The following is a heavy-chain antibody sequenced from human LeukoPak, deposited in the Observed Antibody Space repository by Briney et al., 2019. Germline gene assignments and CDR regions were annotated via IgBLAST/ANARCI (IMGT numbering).Heavy chain of an antibody. V-gene: IGHV4-31*03. CDR2: IHHSGSS. J-gene: IGHJ4*02. D-gene: IGHD3-10*01. CDR1: ADSLSSGGHY. CDR3: ARGGHRFGRFYFDY. Sequence: SETLSLTCTVSADSLSSGGHYWAWIRQLPGKGLESIGFIHHSGSSRHNPSLKDRVAISLDASRKQFALRLSSVTAADTAIYYCARGGHRFGRFYFDYWGQGIQVIVSS.